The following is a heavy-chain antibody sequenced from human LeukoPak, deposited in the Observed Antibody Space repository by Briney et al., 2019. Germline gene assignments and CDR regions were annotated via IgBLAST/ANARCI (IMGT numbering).Heavy chain of an antibody. CDR1: GGSFSGYN. J-gene: IGHJ5*02. V-gene: IGHV4-34*01. D-gene: IGHD3-9*01. CDR2: INHSAST. Sequence: SETLSLTCAVYGGSFSGYNWSWIRQPPGKGLEWIGEINHSASTNYNPSLKSRVTISVDTSKNQFSLKLSSVTAADTAAYYCARGGAGLRYFDWLSSWFDPWGQGTLVTVSS. CDR3: ARGGAGLRYFDWLSSWFDP.